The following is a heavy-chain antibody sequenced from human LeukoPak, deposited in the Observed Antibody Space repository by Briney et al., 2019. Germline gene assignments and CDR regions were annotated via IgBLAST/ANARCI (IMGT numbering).Heavy chain of an antibody. J-gene: IGHJ4*02. Sequence: GGSRRLSCTASGFRFSDFWMPWVRQAPGKGLVWVSRIRGDWHDTTYADSVKGRFTISRDNAQNTLYLQMNSLRVEDTAVYYCASDRVLGSGSLDNWGQGTLVTVSS. CDR1: GFRFSDFW. CDR3: ASDRVLGSGSLDN. CDR2: IRGDWHDT. V-gene: IGHV3-74*01. D-gene: IGHD3-10*01.